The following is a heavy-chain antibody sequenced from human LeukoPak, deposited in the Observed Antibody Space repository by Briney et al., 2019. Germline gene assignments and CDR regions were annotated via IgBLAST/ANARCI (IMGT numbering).Heavy chain of an antibody. V-gene: IGHV4-39*01. CDR3: AKTVWSRLAAGPDS. CDR2: IYYRGST. J-gene: IGHJ4*02. D-gene: IGHD2-21*02. Sequence: PSETLSLTCSVSGGSISGSSYYWGWIRQPPGKGLEWIGNIYYRGSTYYNPSLKRRVIMSIDTSKNQFSLKVTSVTATDTAVYYCAKTVWSRLAAGPDSWGQGTLVTVSS. CDR1: GGSISGSSYY.